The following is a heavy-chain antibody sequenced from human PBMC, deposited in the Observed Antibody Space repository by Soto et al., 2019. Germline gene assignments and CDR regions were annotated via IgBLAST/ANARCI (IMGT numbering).Heavy chain of an antibody. Sequence: SETLSLTCTVSGGSISSYYWSWIRQPPGKGLEWIGYIYYSGSTNYNPSLKSRVTISVDTSKNQFSLKLSSVTAADTAVYYCARASITIFGVVIAFDIWGKGTMVTV. V-gene: IGHV4-59*01. CDR2: IYYSGST. CDR1: GGSISSYY. J-gene: IGHJ3*02. D-gene: IGHD3-3*01. CDR3: ARASITIFGVVIAFDI.